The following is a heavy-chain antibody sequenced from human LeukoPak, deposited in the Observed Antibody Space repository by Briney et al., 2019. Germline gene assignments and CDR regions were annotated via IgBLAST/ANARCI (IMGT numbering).Heavy chain of an antibody. Sequence: SQTLSHTCTVSGGSISSGSYYWSWIRQPAGKGLEWIGRIYTSGSTNYNPSLKSRVTISVDTSKNQFSLKLSSVTAADTAVYYCARGPRGEYYFDYWGQGTLVTVSS. J-gene: IGHJ4*02. CDR2: IYTSGST. D-gene: IGHD3-10*01. V-gene: IGHV4-61*02. CDR3: ARGPRGEYYFDY. CDR1: GGSISSGSYY.